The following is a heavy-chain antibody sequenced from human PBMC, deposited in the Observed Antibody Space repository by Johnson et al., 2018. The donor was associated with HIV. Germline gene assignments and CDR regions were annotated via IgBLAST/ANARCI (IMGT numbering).Heavy chain of an antibody. CDR3: VKVGLVGGREGVGALDI. J-gene: IGHJ3*02. CDR1: GFTFNNYA. V-gene: IGHV3-23*04. CDR2: ISGSGDNT. Sequence: VQLVESGGGLVQPGGSLRLSCAASGFTFNNYAMTWVRQVPGKGLEWVSGISGSGDNTHYADSVMGRFTISRDNSKITLYLQMMSLRVEDTAVYYCVKVGLVGGREGVGALDIWGPGTMVTVSS. D-gene: IGHD1-26*01.